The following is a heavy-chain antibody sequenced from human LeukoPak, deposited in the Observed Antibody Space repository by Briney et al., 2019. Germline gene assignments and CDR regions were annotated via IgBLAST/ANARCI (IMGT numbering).Heavy chain of an antibody. J-gene: IGHJ4*02. D-gene: IGHD2-15*01. Sequence: GGSLRLSCAASGLTFSSYAMSWVRQAPGKGLEWVSAISAGGSSTYHADSVKGRFTISRDNSKNTVYLQMNSLRAEDTAVYYCAKQLGYCSDGTCYFDYWGQGTLVTVSS. CDR2: ISAGGSST. V-gene: IGHV3-23*01. CDR1: GLTFSSYA. CDR3: AKQLGYCSDGTCYFDY.